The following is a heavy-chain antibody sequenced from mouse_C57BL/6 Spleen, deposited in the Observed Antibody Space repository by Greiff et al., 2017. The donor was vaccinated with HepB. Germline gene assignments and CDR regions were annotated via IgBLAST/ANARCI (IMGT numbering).Heavy chain of an antibody. CDR1: GYTFTSYW. Sequence: QVQLQQPGAELVMPGASVKLSCKASGYTFTSYWMHWVKQRPGQGLEWIGEIDPSDSYTNYNQKFKGKSTLTVDKSSSTAYMQLSSLTSEDSAVYYCARSRAVVEFDYWGQGTTLTVSS. J-gene: IGHJ2*01. CDR3: ARSRAVVEFDY. D-gene: IGHD1-1*01. V-gene: IGHV1-69*01. CDR2: IDPSDSYT.